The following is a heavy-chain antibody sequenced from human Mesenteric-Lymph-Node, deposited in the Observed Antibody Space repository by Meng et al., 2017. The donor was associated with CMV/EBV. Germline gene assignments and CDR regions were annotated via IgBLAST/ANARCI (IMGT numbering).Heavy chain of an antibody. CDR2: INHSGST. CDR3: ARHQRWLKSEGGFNY. V-gene: IGHV4-34*01. CDR1: GGSFSGYY. Sequence: QGRLQRRGAGLLKPSETLSLTCAVYGGSFSGYYWSWIRQPPGKGLEWIGEINHSGSTNYNPSLKSRVTISVDTSKNQFSLKLSSVTAADTAVYYCARHQRWLKSEGGFNYWGQGTLVTVSS. J-gene: IGHJ4*02. D-gene: IGHD4-23*01.